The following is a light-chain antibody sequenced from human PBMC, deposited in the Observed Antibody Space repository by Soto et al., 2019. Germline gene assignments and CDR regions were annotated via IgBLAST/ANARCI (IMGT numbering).Light chain of an antibody. CDR3: QQYKSWTTIT. Sequence: EIVMTQSPAPLSVSPGDRATLSCRASQSISTKLGWYQQRPGQSPRLLIYGASTRATGIPARFSGSGSGTEFTLTISSLQSEDSAVYYWQQYKSWTTITFGQGTRLEIK. CDR2: GAS. CDR1: QSISTK. V-gene: IGKV3-15*01. J-gene: IGKJ5*01.